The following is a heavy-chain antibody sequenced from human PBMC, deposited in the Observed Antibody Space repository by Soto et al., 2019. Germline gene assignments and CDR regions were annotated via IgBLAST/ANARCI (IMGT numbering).Heavy chain of an antibody. V-gene: IGHV3-74*01. CDR2: INRDGSTT. CDR1: GFTFSSYW. J-gene: IGHJ4*02. CDR3: ARDAYGVWGVFDS. Sequence: EVQLVESGGGLVQPGGSLRLSCAASGFTFSSYWIHWIRQAPGKGLVWVSRINRDGSTTSYADSVKGRFTISRDNAKNTVYLQMSSLRAEDTAVYYCARDAYGVWGVFDSWGQGTLVTVSS. D-gene: IGHD4-17*01.